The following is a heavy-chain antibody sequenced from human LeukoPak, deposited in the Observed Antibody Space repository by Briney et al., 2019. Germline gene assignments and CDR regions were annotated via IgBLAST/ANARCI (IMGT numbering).Heavy chain of an antibody. J-gene: IGHJ4*02. CDR1: GFTFSSYN. CDR3: ARVPLRGSWYLTY. D-gene: IGHD6-13*01. Sequence: PGGYLRLSCAASGFTFSSYNMNWVRQAPGKGLEWVSSISSSSSYIYYADSVKGRFTISRDNAKNSLYLQMNSLRAEDTAVYYCARVPLRGSWYLTYWGQGTLVTVSS. V-gene: IGHV3-21*01. CDR2: ISSSSSYI.